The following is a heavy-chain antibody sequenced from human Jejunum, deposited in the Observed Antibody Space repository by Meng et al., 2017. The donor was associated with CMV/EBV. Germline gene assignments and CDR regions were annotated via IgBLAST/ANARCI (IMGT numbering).Heavy chain of an antibody. CDR1: GYTFTTYA. J-gene: IGHJ4*02. CDR3: ARRMGGRFYYFDY. V-gene: IGHV1-3*01. Sequence: KTSGYTFTTYAIHWVRQAPGEGLEWMGWSKPGNGEIVRSQKFQGRVTMTRNTSISTAYMELSSLRSEDTAVYYCARRMGGRFYYFDYWGQGTLVTVSS. CDR2: SKPGNGEI. D-gene: IGHD3-16*01.